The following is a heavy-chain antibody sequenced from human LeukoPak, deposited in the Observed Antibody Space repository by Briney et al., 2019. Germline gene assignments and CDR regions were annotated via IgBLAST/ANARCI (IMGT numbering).Heavy chain of an antibody. J-gene: IGHJ3*02. D-gene: IGHD2-21*01. CDR2: IKQDGSEK. CDR1: GFTFSSYW. V-gene: IGHV3-7*01. CDR3: ARVDPLLSFDI. Sequence: GGSLRLSCAASGFTFSSYWMSWVRQAPGKGLEWVANIKQDGSEKYYVDSVKGRFTISRVNAKNSLYLQMNSLRAEDTAVYYCARVDPLLSFDIWGQGTMVTVSS.